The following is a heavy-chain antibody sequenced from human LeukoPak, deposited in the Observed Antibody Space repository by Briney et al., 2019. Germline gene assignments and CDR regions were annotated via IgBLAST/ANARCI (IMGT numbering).Heavy chain of an antibody. CDR1: GYTFTGYY. CDR3: ARDRRYCSGGSCYSVSVYYYYYGMDV. V-gene: IGHV1-18*04. D-gene: IGHD2-15*01. CDR2: ISAYNGNT. J-gene: IGHJ6*02. Sequence: AASVKVSCKASGYTFTGYYMHWVRQAPGQGLEWMGWISAYNGNTNYAQKLQGRVTMTTDTSTSTAYMELRSLRSDDTAVYYCARDRRYCSGGSCYSVSVYYYYYGMDVWGQGTTVTVSS.